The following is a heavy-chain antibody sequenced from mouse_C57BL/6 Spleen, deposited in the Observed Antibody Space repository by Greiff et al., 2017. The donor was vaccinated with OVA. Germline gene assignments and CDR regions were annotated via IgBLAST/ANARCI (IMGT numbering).Heavy chain of an antibody. CDR3: ARQGYYGSHWYFDV. V-gene: IGHV1-55*01. J-gene: IGHJ1*03. Sequence: QVQLQQPGAELVKPGASVKMSCKASGYTFTSYWITWVKQRPGQGLEWIGDIYPGSGSTNYNEKFKSKATLTVDTSSSTAYMQLSSLTSEDSAVYYCARQGYYGSHWYFDVWGTGTTVTVSS. CDR2: IYPGSGST. CDR1: GYTFTSYW. D-gene: IGHD1-1*01.